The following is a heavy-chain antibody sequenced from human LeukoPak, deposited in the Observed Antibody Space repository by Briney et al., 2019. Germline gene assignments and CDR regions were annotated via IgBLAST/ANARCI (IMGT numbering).Heavy chain of an antibody. CDR2: IKPDGSEI. Sequence: PGGSLRLSCSASGFTFSRYWMSWVRQAPGKGLEWVANIKPDGSEIHYVDSVKGRFTISRDNAKNSLFLQMSSLRVEDSAVYHCAKETDPGSTSFYVFDSWGQGTLVTVSS. CDR1: GFTFSRYW. V-gene: IGHV3-7*01. CDR3: AKETDPGSTSFYVFDS. J-gene: IGHJ4*02. D-gene: IGHD3-10*01.